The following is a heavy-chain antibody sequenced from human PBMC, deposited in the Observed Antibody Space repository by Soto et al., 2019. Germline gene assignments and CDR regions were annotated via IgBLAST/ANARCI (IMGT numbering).Heavy chain of an antibody. V-gene: IGHV4-4*02. CDR2: VYRTGST. J-gene: IGHJ5*02. CDR1: GGSISTSIW. CDR3: ARVPGP. Sequence: SETLSLTCAVSGGSISTSIWWSWVRQPPGKGLEWIGEVYRTGSTNYNPSLESRLTISVDKSKNQFSLKLTSVTAADTAAYYCARVPGPWGQGTLVTVSS.